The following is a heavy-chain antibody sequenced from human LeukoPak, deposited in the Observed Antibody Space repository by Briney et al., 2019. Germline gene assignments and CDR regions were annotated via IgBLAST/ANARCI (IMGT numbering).Heavy chain of an antibody. D-gene: IGHD2-21*02. Sequence: PGGSLRLSCAASGFTFSNYWMTWVRQAPGKGLEWVANIKQDGSEKYYVDSVKGRFTISRDNAKNSLYLQMNSLRAEDTAVYYCARLGRPPRYCGGDCLAPFDYWGQGTLVTVSS. CDR1: GFTFSNYW. J-gene: IGHJ4*02. V-gene: IGHV3-7*01. CDR3: ARLGRPPRYCGGDCLAPFDY. CDR2: IKQDGSEK.